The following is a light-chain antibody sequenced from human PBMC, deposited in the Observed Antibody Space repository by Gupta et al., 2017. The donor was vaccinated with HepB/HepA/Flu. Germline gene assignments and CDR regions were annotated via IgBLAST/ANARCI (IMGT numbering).Light chain of an antibody. V-gene: IGKV1-5*03. Sequence: DIQMTQSPSTLSASVGDRVTITCRASQSISSWLAWYQQQPGKAPKLLLYRASTLESGVPSRFSGSGSGTEFTLTISSLQPDDFATYYCQQYNSYPLTCGGGTKVEIK. CDR3: QQYNSYPLT. CDR2: RAS. CDR1: QSISSW. J-gene: IGKJ4*01.